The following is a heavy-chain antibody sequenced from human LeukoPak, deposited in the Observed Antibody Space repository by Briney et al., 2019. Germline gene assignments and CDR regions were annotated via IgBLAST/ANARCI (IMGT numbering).Heavy chain of an antibody. Sequence: ASVKVSCKVSGYTLTESSMHWVRQAPGKGLEWMGGFDPEDGETIYAQKFQGRVTMAEDTSTETAYMERSSLRSEDTAVYYCATFWSGYYEDYWGQGTLVTVSS. V-gene: IGHV1-24*01. CDR2: FDPEDGET. CDR1: GYTLTESS. J-gene: IGHJ4*02. D-gene: IGHD3-3*01. CDR3: ATFWSGYYEDY.